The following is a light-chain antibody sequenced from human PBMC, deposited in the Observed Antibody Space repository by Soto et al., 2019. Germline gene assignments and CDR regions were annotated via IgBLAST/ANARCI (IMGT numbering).Light chain of an antibody. J-gene: IGKJ4*01. V-gene: IGKV3-15*01. CDR2: GAS. Sequence: EIVLTQSRGTLSLSPGERATLSCRASQNLSSKFLAWYQQKPGQAPRLLIYGASTRATGIPARFSGSGSGTEFTLTISSLQSEDFAVYYCQQYNNWPPLTFGGGTKVDIK. CDR3: QQYNNWPPLT. CDR1: QNLSSKF.